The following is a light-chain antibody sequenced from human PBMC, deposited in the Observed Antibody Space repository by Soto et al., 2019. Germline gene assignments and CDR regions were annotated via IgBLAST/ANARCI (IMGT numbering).Light chain of an antibody. CDR2: DVS. J-gene: IGLJ1*01. Sequence: QSALTQPRSVSGSTGQSVTISCTGTSSDVGGYNYVSWYQQHPGKAPKVMIYDVSERPSGVPDRFSGSKSGNTASLPISGLQAEDEADYYCCSYAGSPRYVFGTGTKVTVL. V-gene: IGLV2-11*01. CDR1: SSDVGGYNY. CDR3: CSYAGSPRYV.